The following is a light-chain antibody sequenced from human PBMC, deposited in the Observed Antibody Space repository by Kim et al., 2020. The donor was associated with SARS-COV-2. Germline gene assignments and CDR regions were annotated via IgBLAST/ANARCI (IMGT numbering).Light chain of an antibody. J-gene: IGLJ1*01. CDR3: CSYAGSPPYV. CDR1: SSDFGGYNY. Sequence: QSALTQPRSVSGSPGQSVTISCTGTSSDFGGYNYVSWYQQHPGKAPKLMIYDVSERPSGVPDRFSGSKSGNTASLTISGLQAEDEADYYCCSYAGSPPYVFGTGTKVTVL. V-gene: IGLV2-11*01. CDR2: DVS.